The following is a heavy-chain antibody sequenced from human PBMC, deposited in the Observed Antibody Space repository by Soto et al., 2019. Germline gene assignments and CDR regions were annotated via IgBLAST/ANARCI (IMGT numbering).Heavy chain of an antibody. CDR3: AIEYSSSPPYYPIGY. D-gene: IGHD6-6*01. Sequence: ASVKVSCKASGYTFTGYYMHWVRQAPGQGLEWMGWINPNSGGTNYAQKFQGRVTMTRDTSISTAYMDLTRLRSDDTAVYYCAIEYSSSPPYYPIGYWGQGTLVTVSS. V-gene: IGHV1-2*02. CDR2: INPNSGGT. CDR1: GYTFTGYY. J-gene: IGHJ4*02.